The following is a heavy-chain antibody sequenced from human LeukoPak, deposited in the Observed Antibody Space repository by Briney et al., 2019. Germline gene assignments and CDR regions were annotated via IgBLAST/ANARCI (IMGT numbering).Heavy chain of an antibody. V-gene: IGHV1-24*01. Sequence: ASVKVSCKVSGYTLTELSMHWVRQAPGKGLEWMGGFDPEDGETIYAQKFQGRVTMTEDTSTDTAYMELSSLRSDDTAVYYCARTSDTAMETDYWGQGTLVTVSS. D-gene: IGHD5-18*01. CDR1: GYTLTELS. CDR3: ARTSDTAMETDY. CDR2: FDPEDGET. J-gene: IGHJ4*02.